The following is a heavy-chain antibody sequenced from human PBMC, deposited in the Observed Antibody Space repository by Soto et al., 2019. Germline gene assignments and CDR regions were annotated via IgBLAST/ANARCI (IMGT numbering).Heavy chain of an antibody. CDR1: GFTFSSYS. J-gene: IGHJ4*02. D-gene: IGHD2-21*01. CDR2: ISSSSSTI. V-gene: IGHV3-48*01. Sequence: EVQLVESGGGLVQPGGSLRLSCAASGFTFSSYSMNWVRQAPGKGLEWVSYISSSSSTINYADSVKGRFAISRDNAKNTLSLQMNSLRAGDTAVYYCARGGSVVPHAGGDYWGQGTLVTVSS. CDR3: ARGGSVVPHAGGDY.